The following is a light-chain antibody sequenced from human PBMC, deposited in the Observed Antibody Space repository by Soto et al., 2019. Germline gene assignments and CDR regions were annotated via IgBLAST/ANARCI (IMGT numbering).Light chain of an antibody. CDR3: QQYGSSHPLS. V-gene: IGKV3-20*01. CDR2: GAS. CDR1: QSVTSSY. Sequence: EIVLTQSPGTLSLSPGERATLSCRTIQSVTSSYLAWYQQKPGQDPRLLIYGASSRATGIPDRFSGSGSGTDFSLTISRLEPEDFAVYYCQQYGSSHPLSFGGGTKVDIK. J-gene: IGKJ4*01.